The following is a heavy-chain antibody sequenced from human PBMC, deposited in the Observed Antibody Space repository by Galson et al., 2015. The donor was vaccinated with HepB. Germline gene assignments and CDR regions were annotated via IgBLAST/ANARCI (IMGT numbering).Heavy chain of an antibody. CDR3: ARDNFVGSSWYYFDY. D-gene: IGHD6-13*01. Sequence: SLRLSCAASGFTFSSYSMNWVRQAPGKGLEWVSSISSSSSYIYYADSVKGRFTISRDNAKNSLYLQMNSPRAEDTAVYYCARDNFVGSSWYYFDYWGQGTLVTVSS. V-gene: IGHV3-21*01. CDR1: GFTFSSYS. CDR2: ISSSSSYI. J-gene: IGHJ4*02.